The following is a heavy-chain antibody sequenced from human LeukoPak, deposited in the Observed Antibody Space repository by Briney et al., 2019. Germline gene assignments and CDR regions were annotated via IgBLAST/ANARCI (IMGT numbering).Heavy chain of an antibody. CDR2: ISDDGSNK. Sequence: GGSLRLSCAASGFTFRTYAMNWVRQAPGKGLEWVAVISDDGSNKYYAESVKGQFTISRDNSKNTLYLQMNSLRAEDTAVYYCARVFSTTAFDYWGQGTLVTVSS. CDR1: GFTFRTYA. CDR3: ARVFSTTAFDY. D-gene: IGHD4-17*01. J-gene: IGHJ4*02. V-gene: IGHV3-30*04.